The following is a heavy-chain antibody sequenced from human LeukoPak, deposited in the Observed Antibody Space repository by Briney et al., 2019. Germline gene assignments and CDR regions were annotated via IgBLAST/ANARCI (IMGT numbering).Heavy chain of an antibody. CDR1: GFTFSSYS. CDR2: ISSSGTYK. J-gene: IGHJ4*02. D-gene: IGHD6-19*01. V-gene: IGHV3-21*01. CDR3: AKGKDSVAGATNDY. Sequence: GGSLRLSCAVSGFTFSSYSMSWVRQAPGKGLDWVSSISSSGTYKYYADSVKGRFTISRDNAKNSLYLQMNSLRAEDTAVYYCAKGKDSVAGATNDYWGQGTLVTVSS.